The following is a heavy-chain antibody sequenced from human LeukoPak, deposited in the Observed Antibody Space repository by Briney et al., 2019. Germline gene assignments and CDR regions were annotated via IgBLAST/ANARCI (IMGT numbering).Heavy chain of an antibody. CDR1: GVSISSYY. Sequence: AETLCLTCTVSGVSISSYYRSWIRQPPGKGLEWVGYIYYSGSTIYNPSLKSPVTISVDTSKNQFSLKLSSVTAADTAVYYCARDTAAAGFIYWGEGTLLTASP. CDR2: IYYSGST. J-gene: IGHJ4*02. CDR3: ARDTAAAGFIY. D-gene: IGHD6-13*01. V-gene: IGHV4-59*01.